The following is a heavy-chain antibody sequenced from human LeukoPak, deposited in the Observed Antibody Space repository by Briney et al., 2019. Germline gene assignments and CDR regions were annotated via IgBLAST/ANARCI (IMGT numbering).Heavy chain of an antibody. V-gene: IGHV4-61*10. D-gene: IGHD1-26*01. J-gene: IGHJ5*02. CDR2: IYYSGNT. CDR3: ARGIIVGATWGENDNWFDP. CDR1: GGSISSGTYY. Sequence: SETLSLTCTVSGGSISSGTYYWSWIRQPAGKGLEWIGYIYYSGNTNYNPSLKSRVTISVDTSKNQFSLKSSSVTAADTAVYYCARGIIVGATWGENDNWFDPWGQGTLVTVSS.